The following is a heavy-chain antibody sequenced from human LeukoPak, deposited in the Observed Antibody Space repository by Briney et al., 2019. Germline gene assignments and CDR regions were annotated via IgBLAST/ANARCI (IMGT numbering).Heavy chain of an antibody. D-gene: IGHD4-23*01. V-gene: IGHV5-51*01. CDR2: IYPGDSDT. Sequence: GESLKISCEGSGYTFTSYWIGWVRQMPGKGLEWMGIIYPGDSDTKYSPSFQGQVTISADKSISTAYLQWSSLKASDTAIYYCARHGLRWSLDSWGQGTLVTVSS. CDR3: ARHGLRWSLDS. CDR1: GYTFTSYW. J-gene: IGHJ4*02.